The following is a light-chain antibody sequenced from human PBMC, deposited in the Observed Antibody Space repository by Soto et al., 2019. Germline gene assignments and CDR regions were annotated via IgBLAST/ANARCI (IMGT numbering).Light chain of an antibody. Sequence: ELVLTQSPDTLSLSPGERATLSRRASQSISGNYLAWYQQKPGQAPRLLIYGASNRATGIPERFSGIGSGTDFTLTISRLEPQDSAMYYCQQYVISVTFGQGTRLEIK. CDR3: QQYVISVT. CDR1: QSISGNY. J-gene: IGKJ5*01. V-gene: IGKV3-20*01. CDR2: GAS.